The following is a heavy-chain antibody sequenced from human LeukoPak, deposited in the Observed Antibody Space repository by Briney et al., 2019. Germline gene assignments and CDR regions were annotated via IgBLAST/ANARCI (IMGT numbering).Heavy chain of an antibody. D-gene: IGHD3-3*01. CDR3: AKDLFLRLSYYFDY. Sequence: GGSLRLSCAASGFTFSSYAMSWVRQAPGKGLEWVSATSGSGGSTYYADSVKGRFTISRDNSKNTLYLQMNSLRAEDTAVYYCAKDLFLRLSYYFDYWGQGTLVTVSS. J-gene: IGHJ4*02. CDR2: TSGSGGST. V-gene: IGHV3-23*01. CDR1: GFTFSSYA.